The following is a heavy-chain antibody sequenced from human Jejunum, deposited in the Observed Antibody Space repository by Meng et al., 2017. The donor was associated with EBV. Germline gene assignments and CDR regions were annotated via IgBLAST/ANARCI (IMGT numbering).Heavy chain of an antibody. J-gene: IGHJ4*02. CDR1: GGSVSSGGYY. V-gene: IGHV4-61*08. Sequence: QLQESRPGLVKPSETLSLTFTVSGGSVSSGGYYWSWIRQPPGKGLEWIGYIYNSESTNYKSSLKSRVTISADTSKNQFSLRLSSVTAADTAVYYCARDQNGSYFAYWGQGTLVTVSS. D-gene: IGHD1-26*01. CDR3: ARDQNGSYFAY. CDR2: IYNSEST.